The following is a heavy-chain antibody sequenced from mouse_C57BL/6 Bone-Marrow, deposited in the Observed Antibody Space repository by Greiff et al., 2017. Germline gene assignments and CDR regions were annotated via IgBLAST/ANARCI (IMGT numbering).Heavy chain of an antibody. J-gene: IGHJ2*01. CDR1: GFTFSSYG. D-gene: IGHD3-2*02. Sequence: EVQRVESGGDLVKPGGSLKLSCAASGFTFSSYGMSWVRQTPDKRLEWVATISSGGSYTYYPDSVKGRFTISRDNAKNTLYLQMSSLKSEDTAMYYCARLDSSGYFDYGGQGTTLTGSS. CDR3: ARLDSSGYFDY. CDR2: ISSGGSYT. V-gene: IGHV5-6*01.